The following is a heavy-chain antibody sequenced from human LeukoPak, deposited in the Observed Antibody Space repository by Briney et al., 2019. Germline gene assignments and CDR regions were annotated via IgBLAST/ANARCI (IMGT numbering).Heavy chain of an antibody. Sequence: GGSLRLSCAASGFTFSSYEMNWVRQAPGKGLEWVSYISSSGSTIYYADSVKGRFTISRDNAKNSLYLQMNSLRAEDTAVYYCARDEGLNDYVWGSTANYWGQGTLVTVSS. CDR3: ARDEGLNDYVWGSTANY. CDR2: ISSSGSTI. D-gene: IGHD3-16*01. V-gene: IGHV3-48*03. CDR1: GFTFSSYE. J-gene: IGHJ4*02.